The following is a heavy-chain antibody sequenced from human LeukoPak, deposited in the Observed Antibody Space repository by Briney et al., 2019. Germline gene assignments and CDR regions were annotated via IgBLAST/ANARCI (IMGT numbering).Heavy chain of an antibody. CDR1: GFTFSSYG. CDR3: AREYYDSPSFDI. J-gene: IGHJ3*02. V-gene: IGHV3-33*01. Sequence: GGSLRLSCAASGFTFSSYGMHWVRQAPGKGLEWVAVIWYDGSNKYYADSVKGRFTISRDNSKNTLYLQMNSLRAEDTAVYYCAREYYDSPSFDIWGQGTMVTVSS. D-gene: IGHD3-22*01. CDR2: IWYDGSNK.